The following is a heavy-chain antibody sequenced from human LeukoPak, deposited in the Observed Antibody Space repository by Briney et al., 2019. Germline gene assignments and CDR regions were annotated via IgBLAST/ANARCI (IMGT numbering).Heavy chain of an antibody. Sequence: PQTLSLTCTVSGVSISSGGYYWSWIRQHPGKGLEWIGYIYYSGSTYYNPCLKSRVTISVDTSKNNFSLKLSSVTAADTAVYYCARLYYDILTGDNWFDPWGQGTLVTVSS. J-gene: IGHJ5*02. V-gene: IGHV4-31*03. CDR2: IYYSGST. D-gene: IGHD3-9*01. CDR1: GVSISSGGYY. CDR3: ARLYYDILTGDNWFDP.